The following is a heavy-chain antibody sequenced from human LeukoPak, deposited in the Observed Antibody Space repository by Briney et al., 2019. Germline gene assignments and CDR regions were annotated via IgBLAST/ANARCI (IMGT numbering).Heavy chain of an antibody. V-gene: IGHV3-23*01. CDR2: ISGSGGST. Sequence: GGSLRLSCAASGFTFSSYAMSWVRQAPGKGLEWVSAISGSGGSTYYADSVKGRFTISRDNSKNTLYLQMYSLRAEDTAVYYCAKDQTPYLNNFDYWGQGTLVTVSS. CDR1: GFTFSSYA. J-gene: IGHJ4*02. CDR3: AKDQTPYLNNFDY.